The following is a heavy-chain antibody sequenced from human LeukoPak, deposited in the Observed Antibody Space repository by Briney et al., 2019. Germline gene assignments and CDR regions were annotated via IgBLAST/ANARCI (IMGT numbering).Heavy chain of an antibody. Sequence: SETLSLTCAVYGGSFSGYYWSWIRQPPGKGLEWIGEINHSGSTNYNPSLKSRVTISVDTSKNQFSLKLSSVTAADTAVYYCASRRGVTMIRGAGYMDVWGKGTAVTVSS. CDR2: INHSGST. CDR1: GGSFSGYY. CDR3: ASRRGVTMIRGAGYMDV. V-gene: IGHV4-34*01. D-gene: IGHD3-10*01. J-gene: IGHJ6*03.